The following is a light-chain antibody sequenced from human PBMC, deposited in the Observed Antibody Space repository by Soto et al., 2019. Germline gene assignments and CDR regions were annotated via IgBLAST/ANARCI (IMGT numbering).Light chain of an antibody. CDR3: QQAKSFPIT. CDR1: QGISSW. Sequence: DIQMTQSPSSVSASVGDRVTITCRASQGISSWLAWYQKKPGKAPNLLIYAASSLQSGVPSRFSGSESGTDFTLTISSLQPEDCAICFSQQAKSFPITSGQGTRLEIK. V-gene: IGKV1-12*01. J-gene: IGKJ5*01. CDR2: AAS.